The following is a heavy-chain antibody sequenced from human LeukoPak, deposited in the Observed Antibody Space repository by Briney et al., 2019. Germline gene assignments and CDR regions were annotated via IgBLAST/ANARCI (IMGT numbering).Heavy chain of an antibody. CDR1: GYTFTGYY. J-gene: IGHJ4*02. V-gene: IGHV1-2*02. CDR3: ARVSYLRFFDRLDY. Sequence: ASVKVSCKASGYTFTGYYMHWVRQAPGQGLEWMGWINPNSGGTNYAQKFQGRVTMTRDTSISTAYMELSRLRSDDTAVYYCARVSYLRFFDRLDYWGQGTLVTVSS. D-gene: IGHD3-9*01. CDR2: INPNSGGT.